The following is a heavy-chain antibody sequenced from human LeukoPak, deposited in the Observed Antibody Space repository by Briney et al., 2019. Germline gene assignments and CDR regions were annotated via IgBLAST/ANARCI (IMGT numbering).Heavy chain of an antibody. CDR1: VFTFTSSA. CDR3: AAEAEYQLLSFGMDV. J-gene: IGHJ6*02. Sequence: GASVKVSCKASVFTFTSSAMQWVRQARGQRLEWIGWIVVGSCNTNYAQKFQERVTITRDMSTSTAYMELSSLRSEDTGVYYCAAEAEYQLLSFGMDVWGQGTTVTVSS. CDR2: IVVGSCNT. D-gene: IGHD2-2*01. V-gene: IGHV1-58*02.